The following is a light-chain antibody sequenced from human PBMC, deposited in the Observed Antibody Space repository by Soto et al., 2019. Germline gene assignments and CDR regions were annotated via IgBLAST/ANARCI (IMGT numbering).Light chain of an antibody. CDR3: QQLFIYPPT. Sequence: DIQLTQSPSFLSASVGDRVTMTCRASQGVSTYLAWYQQKPGKAPKLLIYGASTLQSGVPSRFGGSGSGTDFTLTVSSLQPEDFATYYCQQLFIYPPTFGPGTKVDIK. CDR1: QGVSTY. V-gene: IGKV1-9*01. CDR2: GAS. J-gene: IGKJ3*01.